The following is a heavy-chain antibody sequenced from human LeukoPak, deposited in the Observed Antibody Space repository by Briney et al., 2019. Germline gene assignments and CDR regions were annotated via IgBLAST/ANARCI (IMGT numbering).Heavy chain of an antibody. J-gene: IGHJ4*02. V-gene: IGHV1-69*05. D-gene: IGHD6-19*01. CDR2: IIPIFGTA. CDR1: GGTFSSYA. Sequence: GASVKVSCKASGGTFSSYAISWVRQAPGQGLEWMGRIIPIFGTANYARKFQGRVTITTDESTSTAYMELSSLRSEDTAVYYCARDGSSGGLGYWGQGTLVTVSS. CDR3: ARDGSSGGLGY.